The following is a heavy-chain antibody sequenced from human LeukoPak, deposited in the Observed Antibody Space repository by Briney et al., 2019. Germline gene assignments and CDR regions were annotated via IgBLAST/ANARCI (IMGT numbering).Heavy chain of an antibody. CDR3: ARSIGRYQLLPFDY. V-gene: IGHV1-8*01. J-gene: IGHJ4*02. D-gene: IGHD2-2*01. CDR2: MDPNSGNT. Sequence: GASVRVSCKASGYTFTSYDINWVRQATGQGIEWMGWMDPNSGNTGYAQKFQGRVTMTRNTSISTAYMELSSLRSEDTAVYYCARSIGRYQLLPFDYWGQGTLVTVSS. CDR1: GYTFTSYD.